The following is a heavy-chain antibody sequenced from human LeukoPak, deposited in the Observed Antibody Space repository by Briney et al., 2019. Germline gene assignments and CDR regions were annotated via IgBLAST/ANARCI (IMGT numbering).Heavy chain of an antibody. CDR2: ISSSSIYI. J-gene: IGHJ4*02. CDR3: ARDKYSYGFFDY. D-gene: IGHD5-18*01. V-gene: IGHV3-21*01. Sequence: GGSLRLSCAASGFTLSSYSMKWVRQAPGKGLEWVSSISSSSIYIYYADSVKGRFTISRDNSKNTLYLQMNSLRAEDTAVYYCARDKYSYGFFDYWGQGTLVTVSS. CDR1: GFTLSSYS.